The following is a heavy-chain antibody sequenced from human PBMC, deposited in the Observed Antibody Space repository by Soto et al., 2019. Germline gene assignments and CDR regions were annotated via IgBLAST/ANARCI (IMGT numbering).Heavy chain of an antibody. V-gene: IGHV4-30-2*01. CDR3: ARGTGDIVVVPAAITRWFDP. J-gene: IGHJ5*02. CDR2: IYHSGST. Sequence: SETLSLTCAVSGGSISSGGYSWSWIRQPPGKGLEWIGYIYHSGSTYYNPSLKSRVTISVDRSKNQFSLKLSSVTAADTAVYNCARGTGDIVVVPAAITRWFDPWGQGTLVTVSS. CDR1: GGSISSGGYS. D-gene: IGHD2-2*01.